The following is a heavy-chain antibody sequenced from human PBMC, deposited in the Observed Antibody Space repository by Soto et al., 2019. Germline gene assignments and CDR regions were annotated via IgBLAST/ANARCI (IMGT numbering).Heavy chain of an antibody. V-gene: IGHV4-59*01. CDR1: GGSISSYY. J-gene: IGHJ5*02. CDR3: ARDLIPTYPYSSSWHPSLDP. CDR2: IYYSGRT. Sequence: SETLSLTCTVSGGSISSYYWSWIRQPPGKGLEWIGYIYYSGRTNDNPSLKSRVTISVDTSKNQFSLKLSSVTAADTAVYYCARDLIPTYPYSSSWHPSLDPWGQGTLVTVSS. D-gene: IGHD6-13*01.